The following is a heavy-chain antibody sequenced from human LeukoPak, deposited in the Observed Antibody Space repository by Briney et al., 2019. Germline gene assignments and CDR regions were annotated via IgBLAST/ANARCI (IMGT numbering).Heavy chain of an antibody. D-gene: IGHD4-17*01. CDR3: TTDSTVTTS. CDR1: GFTFSEAW. Sequence: GGSLRLSCAASGFTFSEAWMTWVRQAPGKGLEWVGRVKRKIDGETTDLNAPVKGRFIISRDDSKSTFYLQMNSLKTEDTAVCYCTTDSTVTTSWGRGTMFTVSA. CDR2: VKRKIDGETT. J-gene: IGHJ5*02. V-gene: IGHV3-15*01.